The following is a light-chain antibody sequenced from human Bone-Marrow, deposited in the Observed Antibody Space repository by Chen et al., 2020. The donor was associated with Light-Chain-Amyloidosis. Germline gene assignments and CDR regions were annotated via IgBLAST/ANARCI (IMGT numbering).Light chain of an antibody. CDR3: QQYGTSPLT. CDR1: QTISSNY. J-gene: IGKJ4*01. CDR2: GSS. V-gene: IGKV3-20*01. Sequence: EIVLTQSPGTLSLSPGAGANLSCRASQTISSNYLTWYQQKFGQAPRLRIYGSSSRATGIPDRFTGSGSGTDFTLTINRLEPEDFAMYYCQQYGTSPLTFGGGTKVEIK.